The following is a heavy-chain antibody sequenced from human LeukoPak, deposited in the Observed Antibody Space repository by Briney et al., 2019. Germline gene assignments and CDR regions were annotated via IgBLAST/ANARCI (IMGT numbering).Heavy chain of an antibody. CDR3: AKWARYCTNGVCYYFDY. CDR2: ISGGGVST. Sequence: GGSLRLSCAASGFTFSSFPMSWVRQAPGKGLEWVSVISGGGVSTYYADSVKGRFTISRDNSKNTLYLQMNSLRAEDTAVYYCAKWARYCTNGVCYYFDYWGQGTLVTVSA. V-gene: IGHV3-23*01. J-gene: IGHJ4*02. D-gene: IGHD2-8*01. CDR1: GFTFSSFP.